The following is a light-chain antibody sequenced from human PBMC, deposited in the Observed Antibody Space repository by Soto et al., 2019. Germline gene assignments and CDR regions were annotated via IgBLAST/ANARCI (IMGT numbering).Light chain of an antibody. Sequence: DIQMTQSPSSLSASVGDRVTITCRASQSISSYLNWYQLKPGKAPKLLIYAASSLQSGVPSRFSGFGSGTDYTLTISSLQPEDSATFYCQQNYINQPTTFGQGTRLEIK. CDR2: AAS. CDR3: QQNYINQPTT. CDR1: QSISSY. V-gene: IGKV1-39*01. J-gene: IGKJ5*01.